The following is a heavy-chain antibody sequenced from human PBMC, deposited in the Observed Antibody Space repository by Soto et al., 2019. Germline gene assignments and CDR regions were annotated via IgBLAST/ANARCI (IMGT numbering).Heavy chain of an antibody. J-gene: IGHJ4*02. V-gene: IGHV3-74*01. D-gene: IGHD6-19*01. CDR2: SNSDGSST. CDR1: GCTFSSYW. Sequence: EVQLVESGGGFFQPWGSLRLSCAASGCTFSSYWMHWVRQDPGKGLVWVSRSNSDGSSTSYADSVKGRCTITRDNVKNTLYLQLTRLRAEDTAVYYCAVAVAGPTAIGYWGQGTLVTVSS. CDR3: AVAVAGPTAIGY.